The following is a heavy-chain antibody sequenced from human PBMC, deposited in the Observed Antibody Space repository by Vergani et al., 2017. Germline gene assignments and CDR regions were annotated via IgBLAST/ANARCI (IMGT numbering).Heavy chain of an antibody. V-gene: IGHV1-24*01. CDR3: ATDLNKLHNRITDPDAFDI. D-gene: IGHD1-14*01. CDR1: GYTFTGYY. CDR2: FDPEDGET. Sequence: QVQLVQSGAEVKKPGASVKVSCKASGYTFTGYYMHWVRQAPGKGLEWMGGFDPEDGETIYAQKFQGRVTMTEDTSTDTAYMELSSLRSEDTAVYYCATDLNKLHNRITDPDAFDIWGQGTMVTVSS. J-gene: IGHJ3*02.